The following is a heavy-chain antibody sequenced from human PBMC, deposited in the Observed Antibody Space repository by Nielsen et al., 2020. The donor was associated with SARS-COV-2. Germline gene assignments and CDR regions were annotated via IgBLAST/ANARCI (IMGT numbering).Heavy chain of an antibody. CDR2: LYYNGNT. J-gene: IGHJ5*02. CDR1: GGSMSYYY. Sequence: SETLSLTCTVSGGSMSYYYWSWFRQPPGKGLEWIGYLYYNGNTNYNPSLKSRVTISVDTSKNQFSLKLDSVSAADTAVYYCARHYHDFWSGYLAASWFDPWGQGTPVTVSS. V-gene: IGHV4-59*08. D-gene: IGHD3-3*01. CDR3: ARHYHDFWSGYLAASWFDP.